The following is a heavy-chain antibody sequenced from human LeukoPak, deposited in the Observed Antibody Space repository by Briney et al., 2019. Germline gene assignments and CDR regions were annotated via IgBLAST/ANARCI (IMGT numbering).Heavy chain of an antibody. CDR2: TGGSDDNT. CDR1: GGSISSTN. Sequence: ETLSLTCGVSGGSISSTNWWSWVRQAPGKGLEWVAVTGGSDDNTHYADSVKGRFSISRDTSENRLFLQMNSLRPDDSALYYCTKDLMTGFSSGWYLAYWGQGTLVTVSS. J-gene: IGHJ4*02. D-gene: IGHD6-19*01. CDR3: TKDLMTGFSSGWYLAY. V-gene: IGHV3-23*01.